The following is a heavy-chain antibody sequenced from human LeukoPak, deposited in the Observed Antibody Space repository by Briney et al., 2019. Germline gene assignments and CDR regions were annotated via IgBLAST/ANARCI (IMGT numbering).Heavy chain of an antibody. J-gene: IGHJ4*02. CDR2: INPSGGST. V-gene: IGHV1-46*01. CDR3: ARDPGVSSSGLSYFDY. D-gene: IGHD6-19*01. Sequence: ASVKVSCKASGYTFTSYYMHWVRQAPGQGLERMGIINPSGGSTSYAQKFQGRVTMTRDTSTSTVYMELSSLRSEDTAVYYCARDPGVSSSGLSYFDYWGQGTLVTVSS. CDR1: GYTFTSYY.